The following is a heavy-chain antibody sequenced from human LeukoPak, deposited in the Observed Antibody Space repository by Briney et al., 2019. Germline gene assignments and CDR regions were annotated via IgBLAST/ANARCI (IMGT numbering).Heavy chain of an antibody. Sequence: GGSLRLSCAASGFTFSSYEMNWVRQAPGKGLEWVSYISSSGSTIYYADSVKGRFTISRDNAKNSLYLQMNSLRAEDTAVYYCARETNLLLRGSAFDIWGQGTMVTVSS. CDR2: ISSSGSTI. D-gene: IGHD1-26*01. V-gene: IGHV3-48*03. J-gene: IGHJ3*02. CDR3: ARETNLLLRGSAFDI. CDR1: GFTFSSYE.